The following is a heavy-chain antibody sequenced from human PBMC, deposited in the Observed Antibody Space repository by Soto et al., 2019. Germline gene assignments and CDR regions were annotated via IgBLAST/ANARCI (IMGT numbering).Heavy chain of an antibody. J-gene: IGHJ4*02. Sequence: EVQLLESGGGLVQPGGSLVLSCAASGFTFSSYAMSWVRQAPGKGLEWVSSISGGGNDAYYADSVKGRFTISRDNSRNTLYLQMNSLRADDTAVHYCARSLFLASTGIEPFDVWCQGTLVTVSS. CDR3: ARSLFLASTGIEPFDV. CDR2: ISGGGNDA. D-gene: IGHD6-13*01. CDR1: GFTFSSYA. V-gene: IGHV3-23*01.